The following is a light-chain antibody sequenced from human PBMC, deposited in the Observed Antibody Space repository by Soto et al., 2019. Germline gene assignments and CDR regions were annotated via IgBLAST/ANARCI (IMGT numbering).Light chain of an antibody. CDR1: QSVSRN. CDR2: GAS. V-gene: IGKV3-15*01. J-gene: IGKJ1*01. Sequence: EIVMTQSPATLSVSPGERATLSCGASQSVSRNVAWYQHKPGQAPRLLIYGASTRASDIPARFSGSGSGTEFTLTISSLQSEDFAFYYCQQYDNWPPGPFGQGTKVEI. CDR3: QQYDNWPPGP.